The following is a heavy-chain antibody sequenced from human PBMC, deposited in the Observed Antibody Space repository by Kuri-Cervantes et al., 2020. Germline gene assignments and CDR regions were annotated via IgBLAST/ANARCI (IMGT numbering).Heavy chain of an antibody. Sequence: LSLTCAASGFTFSSYEMNWVRQAPGKGLEWVSYISSSGSTIYYADSVKGRFTISRDNAKNSLYLQMNSLRAEDTAVYYCARGGSSWSLYSWGQGTLVTVSS. CDR1: GFTFSSYE. J-gene: IGHJ4*02. CDR3: ARGGSSWSLYS. CDR2: ISSSGSTI. D-gene: IGHD6-13*01. V-gene: IGHV3-48*03.